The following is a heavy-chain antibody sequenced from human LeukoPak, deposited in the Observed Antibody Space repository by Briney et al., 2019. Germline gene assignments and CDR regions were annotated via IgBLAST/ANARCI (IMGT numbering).Heavy chain of an antibody. CDR2: IKQDGSEK. Sequence: GGSLRLSCAASGFTSINYWMSWVRQAPGKGLEWVVNIKQDGSEKYYVDSVKDRFTISRDNAKNSLYLQMNSLRAEDAAVYYCTRENWYIDYWGQGNLVTVSS. CDR1: GFTSINYW. J-gene: IGHJ4*02. CDR3: TRENWYIDY. V-gene: IGHV3-7*01.